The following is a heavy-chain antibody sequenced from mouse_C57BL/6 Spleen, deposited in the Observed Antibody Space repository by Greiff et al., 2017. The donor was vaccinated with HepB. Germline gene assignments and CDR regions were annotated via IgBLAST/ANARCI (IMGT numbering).Heavy chain of an antibody. V-gene: IGHV1-69*02. CDR3: ASNYVAY. J-gene: IGHJ3*01. CDR1: GYTFTSYW. D-gene: IGHD2-1*01. Sequence: QVHVKQPGAELVKPGASVKLSCKASGYTFTSYWMHWVKQRPGQGLEWIGVIDPSDSYTNYNQKFKGKATLTVDTSSSTAYMQLSSLTSEDSAVYYCASNYVAYWGQGTLVTVSA. CDR2: IDPSDSYT.